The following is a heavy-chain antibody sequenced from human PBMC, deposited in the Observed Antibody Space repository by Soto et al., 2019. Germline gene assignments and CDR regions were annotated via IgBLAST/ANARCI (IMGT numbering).Heavy chain of an antibody. Sequence: ASVKVSCKASGYTFTSYGISWVRQAPGQGLEWMGWISAYNGNTNYAQKFQGRVTMTTDTSISTAYMELSRLRSDDTAVYYCARGEPYDILTVWGQGTLVTVSS. CDR3: ARGEPYDILTV. CDR1: GYTFTSYG. CDR2: ISAYNGNT. J-gene: IGHJ4*02. D-gene: IGHD3-9*01. V-gene: IGHV1-18*01.